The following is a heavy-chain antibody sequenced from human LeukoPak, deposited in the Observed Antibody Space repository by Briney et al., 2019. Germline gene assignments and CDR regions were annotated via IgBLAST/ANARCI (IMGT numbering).Heavy chain of an antibody. CDR1: GYTFTSYA. CDR3: ARESLRFLEWLLSPNNWFDP. J-gene: IGHJ5*02. V-gene: IGHV1-3*01. D-gene: IGHD3-3*01. CDR2: INAGNGNT. Sequence: ASVKVSCKASGYTFTSYAMHWVRQAPGQRLEWMGWINAGNGNTKYSQKFQGRVTITRDTSASTAYMELSSLRSEDTAVYYCARESLRFLEWLLSPNNWFDPWGQGTLLTVSS.